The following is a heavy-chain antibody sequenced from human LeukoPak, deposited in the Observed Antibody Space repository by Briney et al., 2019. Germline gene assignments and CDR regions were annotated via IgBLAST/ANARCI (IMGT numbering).Heavy chain of an antibody. CDR1: GGTFSSYA. Sequence: GSSVKVSCKASGGTFSSYAISWVRQAPGRGLEWMGGIIPIFGTANYAQKFQGRVTITADESTSTAYMELSSLRSEDTAVYYCARGSSGWYHYYYMDVWGKGTTVTVSS. J-gene: IGHJ6*03. CDR2: IIPIFGTA. D-gene: IGHD6-19*01. CDR3: ARGSSGWYHYYYMDV. V-gene: IGHV1-69*01.